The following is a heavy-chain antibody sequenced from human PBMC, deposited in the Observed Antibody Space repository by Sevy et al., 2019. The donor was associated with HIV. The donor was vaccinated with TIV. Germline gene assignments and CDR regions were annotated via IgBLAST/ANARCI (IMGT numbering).Heavy chain of an antibody. D-gene: IGHD3-9*01. CDR2: ISGSGNTT. CDR3: AKSDILTGGSHDAFDI. CDR1: GFTFNNYA. Sequence: GGSLRLSCAASGFTFNNYAMSWVRQAPGKGLDWVSAISGSGNTTYDADSVKGRLTISRDNSKNTLYLQMHSLRADDTAVYYCAKSDILTGGSHDAFDIRGQGTMVTVSS. J-gene: IGHJ3*02. V-gene: IGHV3-23*01.